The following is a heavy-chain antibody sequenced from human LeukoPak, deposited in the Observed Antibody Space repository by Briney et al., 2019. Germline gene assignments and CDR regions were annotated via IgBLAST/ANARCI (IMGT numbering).Heavy chain of an antibody. CDR2: IYTSGST. V-gene: IGHV4-4*07. D-gene: IGHD2-2*01. CDR1: GGSLSRYY. Sequence: PSEPLSLTCTVSGGSLSRYYWSWIRQPAGKGLEWIGRIYTSGSTNYNPSLKSRVTTAVDTSKNQFSLKLSSVTAADRAVYYCARALEYCSSTSCYGGVTNWFDPWGQGTLVTVSS. CDR3: ARALEYCSSTSCYGGVTNWFDP. J-gene: IGHJ5*02.